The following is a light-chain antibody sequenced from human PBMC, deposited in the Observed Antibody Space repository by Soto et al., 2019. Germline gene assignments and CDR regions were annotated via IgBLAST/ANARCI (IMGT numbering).Light chain of an antibody. Sequence: EVVLTQSPATLSLSPGDRATLSCRASQSVNNFLAWCQQKPGQTPRLLIYDASKRATGIPGRFSGSGSGTDFTLTISRLEPEDFAVYYCQQYGSSPITFGQGTRLEIK. CDR2: DAS. V-gene: IGKV3-20*01. J-gene: IGKJ5*01. CDR1: QSVNNF. CDR3: QQYGSSPIT.